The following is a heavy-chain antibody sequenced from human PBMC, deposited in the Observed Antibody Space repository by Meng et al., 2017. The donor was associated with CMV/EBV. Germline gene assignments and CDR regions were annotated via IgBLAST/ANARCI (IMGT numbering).Heavy chain of an antibody. V-gene: IGHV3-7*01. CDR3: ASYHHSSSQWYFDY. Sequence: GESLKISCAASEFIFSNYWMSWVRQAPGKGLEWVVNINLDGSEKYSVDSVKGRFTISRDNSKNTLYLQMNSLRAEDTAVYYCASYHHSSSQWYFDYWGQGTLVTVSS. CDR1: EFIFSNYW. CDR2: INLDGSEK. J-gene: IGHJ4*02. D-gene: IGHD6-13*01.